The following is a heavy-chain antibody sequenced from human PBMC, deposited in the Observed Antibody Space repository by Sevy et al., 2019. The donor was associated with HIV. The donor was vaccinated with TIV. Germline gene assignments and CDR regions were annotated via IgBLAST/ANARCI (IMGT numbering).Heavy chain of an antibody. V-gene: IGHV4-39*01. CDR1: GGSISSSSYY. J-gene: IGHJ3*01. CDR3: AAMGNDYGDYQGGAFDF. Sequence: SETLSLTCTVSGGSISSSSYYWGWIRQPPGKGLEWIGSIYYSGSTYYNPSLKSRVTISVDTSKNQFSLKLSSVTAADTAVYYCAAMGNDYGDYQGGAFDFWGQGTMVTVSS. CDR2: IYYSGST. D-gene: IGHD4-17*01.